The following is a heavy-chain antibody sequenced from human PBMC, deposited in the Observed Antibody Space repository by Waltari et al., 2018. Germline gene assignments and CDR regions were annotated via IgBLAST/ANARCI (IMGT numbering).Heavy chain of an antibody. J-gene: IGHJ5*02. CDR3: ARDGYSGHLDP. D-gene: IGHD5-12*01. Sequence: QAQLVESGGGAVQPGRSLRLSCAASGFSFNSFALHWVRQAPGKGPEWRGGISYDGSKKFYAESVKGRFTISRDNSKNVVYLQVDSLRPEDTAVYYCARDGYSGHLDPWGQGTLVTVSS. CDR2: ISYDGSKK. CDR1: GFSFNSFA. V-gene: IGHV3-30*07.